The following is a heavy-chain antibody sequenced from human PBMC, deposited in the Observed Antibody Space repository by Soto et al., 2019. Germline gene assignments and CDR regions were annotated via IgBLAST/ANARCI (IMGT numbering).Heavy chain of an antibody. CDR3: ARVGHVDTAMVDAFDI. CDR1: GGSISSGDYY. V-gene: IGHV4-30-4*01. Sequence: QVRLQDSGPGLVKPSQTLSLTCTVSGGSISSGDYYWSWIRQPPWKALEWLGYIHYSGSTYYNPFLKSPVTIAVDTSKSLCSLKLSSVIAADTAVYYCARVGHVDTAMVDAFDIWGQGTMVTVSS. J-gene: IGHJ3*02. D-gene: IGHD5-18*01. CDR2: IHYSGST.